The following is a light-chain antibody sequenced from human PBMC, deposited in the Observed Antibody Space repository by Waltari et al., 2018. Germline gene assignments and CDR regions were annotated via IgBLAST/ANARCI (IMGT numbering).Light chain of an antibody. Sequence: EIVLTQSPATLSLSPGEGATLSCRASPSVSNYLAWCQQKPGQAPRLLVYGTYNRATGIPARFSGSVSGTDFTLTISSLEPEEFAVYYCQQRASWPNTFGQGTKLEIK. CDR3: QQRASWPNT. J-gene: IGKJ2*01. CDR2: GTY. V-gene: IGKV3-11*01. CDR1: PSVSNY.